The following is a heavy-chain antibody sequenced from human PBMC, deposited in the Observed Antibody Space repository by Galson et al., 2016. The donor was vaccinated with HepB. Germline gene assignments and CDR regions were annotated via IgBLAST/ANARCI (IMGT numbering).Heavy chain of an antibody. CDR1: GFTFNNFA. J-gene: IGHJ4*01. CDR2: ITGRGGST. Sequence: SLRLSCAASGFTFNNFAMNWVRQAPGTGLEWVSAITGRGGSTYSADSVKGRFTISRGNYKNTLYLHMNSLSAEATAVYYCAKTSSMLRGVIGYWGQGTLVTVSS. D-gene: IGHD3-10*01. CDR3: AKTSSMLRGVIGY. V-gene: IGHV3-23*01.